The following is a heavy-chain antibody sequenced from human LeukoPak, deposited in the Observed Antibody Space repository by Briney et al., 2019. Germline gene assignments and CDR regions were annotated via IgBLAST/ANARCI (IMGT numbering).Heavy chain of an antibody. CDR3: AKRRGNWNEPGYYYYMDV. V-gene: IGHV3-23*01. CDR1: GFTFSSYA. CDR2: ISGSGGST. D-gene: IGHD1-20*01. Sequence: PGGSLRLSCAASGFTFSSYAMSWVRQAPGKGLEWVSAISGSGGSTYYADSVKGRFTISRDNSKNTLYLQMNSLRAEDTAVYYCAKRRGNWNEPGYYYYMDVWGKGTTVTVSS. J-gene: IGHJ6*03.